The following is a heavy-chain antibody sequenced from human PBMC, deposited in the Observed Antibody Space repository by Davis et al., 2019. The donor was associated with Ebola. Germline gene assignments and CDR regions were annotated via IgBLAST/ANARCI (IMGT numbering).Heavy chain of an antibody. Sequence: GESLKISCAASGFTFIDYAMTWVRQTPGKGLEWVSTISGSGGSTYYADSVKGRFTMSRDRYKNTVYLQMSNLRDEDTAVYYCAKDIYSYAPRGCDFWGQGTPVTVSS. CDR2: ISGSGGST. D-gene: IGHD5-18*01. CDR1: GFTFIDYA. J-gene: IGHJ4*02. V-gene: IGHV3-23*01. CDR3: AKDIYSYAPRGCDF.